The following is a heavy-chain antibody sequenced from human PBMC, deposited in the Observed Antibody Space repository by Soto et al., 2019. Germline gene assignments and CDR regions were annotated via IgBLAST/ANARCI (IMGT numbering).Heavy chain of an antibody. D-gene: IGHD3-22*01. CDR1: GFTFSHYA. CDR2: ISGSTGNT. Sequence: GGSLSLSCAASGFTFSHYAMSWVRQAPGKGLEWVSGISGSTGNTYYADSVKGRFTISRDNSKNMLYLQMNRLRAEDTAVYYCAKDRDYYDSSGYYGTFDYWGQGTVVTVSS. CDR3: AKDRDYYDSSGYYGTFDY. J-gene: IGHJ4*02. V-gene: IGHV3-23*01.